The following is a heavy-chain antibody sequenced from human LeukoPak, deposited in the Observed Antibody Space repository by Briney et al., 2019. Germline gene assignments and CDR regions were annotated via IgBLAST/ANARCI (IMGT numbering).Heavy chain of an antibody. CDR2: INHSGST. CDR1: GGSFSGYY. V-gene: IGHV4-34*01. Sequence: SETLSLTCAVYGGSFSGYYWSWIRQPPGKGLEWIGEINHSGSTNYNPSLKSRVTISVDASKNQFSLKLSSVTAADTAVYYCARGGLMTTVTTVDYWGQGTLVTVSS. CDR3: ARGGLMTTVTTVDY. J-gene: IGHJ4*02. D-gene: IGHD4-17*01.